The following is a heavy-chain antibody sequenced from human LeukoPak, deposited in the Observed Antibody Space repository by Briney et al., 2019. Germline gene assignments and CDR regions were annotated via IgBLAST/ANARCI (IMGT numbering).Heavy chain of an antibody. CDR2: INPNTGGT. CDR3: AREVYGDSSFDY. Sequence: ASVKVSCKASGYSFSDNCMHWVRQAPGQGLEWLGWINPNTGGTNFAQKFQGRVTMTRDTSISTAYMELSGLRSDDTAVYYCAREVYGDSSFDYWGQGALLTVSS. D-gene: IGHD4-17*01. J-gene: IGHJ4*02. V-gene: IGHV1-2*02. CDR1: GYSFSDNC.